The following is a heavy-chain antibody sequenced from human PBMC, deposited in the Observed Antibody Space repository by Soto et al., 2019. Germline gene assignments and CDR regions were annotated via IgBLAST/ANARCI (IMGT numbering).Heavy chain of an antibody. CDR1: GFSLTTSGVG. V-gene: IGHV2-5*02. Sequence: QITLNESGPTVVRPTETLTLTCRFSGFSLTTSGVGVGWVRQSPGKAPEWLALIYWDDDKRYSESLKSRLTIPKDTSKNQVVLTVANLDPTDTATYYVAHRVLRTVFGLVSTTAIYFDFWGQGTPVAVSS. CDR3: AHRVLRTVFGLVSTTAIYFDF. J-gene: IGHJ4*02. D-gene: IGHD3-3*01. CDR2: IYWDDDK.